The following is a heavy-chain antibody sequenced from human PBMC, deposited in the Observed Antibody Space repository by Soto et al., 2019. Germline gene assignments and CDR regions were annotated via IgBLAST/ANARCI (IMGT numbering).Heavy chain of an antibody. CDR3: TSGGFMPAFDK. CDR1: GFTFSNYW. V-gene: IGHV3-74*01. J-gene: IGHJ3*02. Sequence: EVQVVESGGGLVQPGGSLRLSCTTSGFTFSNYWMHWVRQAPGKGMVWVSRVNNDGRNTIYTDPVKGRLTICRDNAKTTVYLEMNSLRADDTALYFCTSGGFMPAFDKWGQGTTVTVSS. CDR2: VNNDGRNT. D-gene: IGHD3-16*01.